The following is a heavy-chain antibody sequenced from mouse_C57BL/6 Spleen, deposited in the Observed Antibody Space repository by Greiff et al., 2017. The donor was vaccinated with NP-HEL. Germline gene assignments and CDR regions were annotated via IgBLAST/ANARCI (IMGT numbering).Heavy chain of an antibody. J-gene: IGHJ2*01. CDR2: IYPSDSET. CDR3: AREGSYYGIGYYFDY. V-gene: IGHV1-61*01. CDR1: GYTFTSYW. Sequence: QVQLQQPGAELVRPGSSVKLSCKASGYTFTSYWMDWVKQRPGQGLEWIGNIYPSDSETHYNQKFKDKATLTVDKSSSTAYMQLSSLTSEDSAVYYCAREGSYYGIGYYFDYWGQGTTLTVSS. D-gene: IGHD2-1*01.